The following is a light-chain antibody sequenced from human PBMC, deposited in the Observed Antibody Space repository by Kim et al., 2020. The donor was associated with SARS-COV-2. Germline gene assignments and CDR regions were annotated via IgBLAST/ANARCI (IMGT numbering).Light chain of an antibody. CDR2: GTS. V-gene: IGKV3-15*01. CDR3: QQYNNWNT. Sequence: SVSQGARVTLSCRASKSVSRNLAWHQQKPGQAPRLLIYGTSMRATGVPDRFSGSGSGTEFTLTISSLQSEDVAVYYCQQYNNWNTFGQGTRLEIK. J-gene: IGKJ5*01. CDR1: KSVSRN.